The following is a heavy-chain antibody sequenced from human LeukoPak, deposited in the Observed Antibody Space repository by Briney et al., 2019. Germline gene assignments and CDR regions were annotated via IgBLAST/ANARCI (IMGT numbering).Heavy chain of an antibody. D-gene: IGHD3-22*01. J-gene: IGHJ4*02. V-gene: IGHV3-21*01. Sequence: GGSLRLSCAASGFTFSSYSMNWVRQAPGKGLEWVSSISSSSSYIYYADSAKGRFTISRDNAKNSLYLQMNSLRAEDTAVYYCARGGHDSSGYYLLYFDYWGQGTLVTVSS. CDR3: ARGGHDSSGYYLLYFDY. CDR1: GFTFSSYS. CDR2: ISSSSSYI.